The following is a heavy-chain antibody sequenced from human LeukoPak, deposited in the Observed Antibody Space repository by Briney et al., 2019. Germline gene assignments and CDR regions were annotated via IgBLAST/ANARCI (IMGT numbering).Heavy chain of an antibody. CDR1: GYTFTSYF. CDR2: INPNSGGT. V-gene: IGHV1-2*02. CDR3: ARYYIEGRCFDY. D-gene: IGHD3-10*01. Sequence: ASVKVSCKSYGYTFTSYFMHWVRQAPGQGLEWMGWINPNSGGTNYAQKFQGRVTMTRDTSIRTAYMELSRLRSDDTAMYYCARYYIEGRCFDYWGQGTLVTVSS. J-gene: IGHJ4*02.